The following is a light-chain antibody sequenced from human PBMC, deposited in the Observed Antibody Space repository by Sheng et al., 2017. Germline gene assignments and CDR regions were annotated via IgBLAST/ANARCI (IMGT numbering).Light chain of an antibody. Sequence: EIVMTQSPATLSLSPGERATLSCRASQSASYFLAWYQQKPGQAPRLLMFDASKRATGIPARFSGSGSGTDFTLTISSLEPEDFAVYYCQHRRNWPWTFGQGTKVEI. CDR1: QSASYF. CDR3: QHRRNWPWT. J-gene: IGKJ1*01. CDR2: DAS. V-gene: IGKV3-11*01.